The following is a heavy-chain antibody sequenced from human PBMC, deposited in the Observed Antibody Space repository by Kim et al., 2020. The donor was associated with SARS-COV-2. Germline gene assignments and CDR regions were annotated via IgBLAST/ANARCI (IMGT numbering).Heavy chain of an antibody. V-gene: IGHV3-11*06. CDR3: ARDYKGVVRGVMPVFPGI. D-gene: IGHD3-10*01. Sequence: KSRFTIHRDNDKNSLYLQMNSLRAEDTAVYYCARDYKGVVRGVMPVFPGIWGQGTLVTVSS. J-gene: IGHJ4*02.